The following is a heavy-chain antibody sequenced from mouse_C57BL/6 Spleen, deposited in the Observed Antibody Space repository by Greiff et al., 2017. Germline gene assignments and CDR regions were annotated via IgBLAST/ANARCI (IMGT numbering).Heavy chain of an antibody. V-gene: IGHV1-59*01. Sequence: QVKLLQPGAGLVRPGTSVKLSCTASGYTFTSSWMPWVHQTPGQGLEWIGVIVPSASYPTYNQNFEGKASLNVDTSSSTAYMQLSSLTSESSAVYYCARSRIYDGYYVVAYWGQGTLVTVSA. CDR2: IVPSASYP. CDR3: ARSRIYDGYYVVAY. CDR1: GYTFTSSW. J-gene: IGHJ3*01. D-gene: IGHD2-3*01.